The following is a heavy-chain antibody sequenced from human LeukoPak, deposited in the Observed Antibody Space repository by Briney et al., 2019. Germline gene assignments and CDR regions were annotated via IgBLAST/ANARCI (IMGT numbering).Heavy chain of an antibody. CDR3: ASRELELQPFDY. CDR1: GFTFSAYW. J-gene: IGHJ4*02. D-gene: IGHD1-7*01. Sequence: GGSLRLSCAASGFTFSAYWMHWVRQVPGKGLVWVSRINNDGTATFFADSVKGRFTISRDNSKNTLYLQMNSLRADDTAVYYCASRELELQPFDYWGQGTLVTVSS. V-gene: IGHV3-74*01. CDR2: INNDGTAT.